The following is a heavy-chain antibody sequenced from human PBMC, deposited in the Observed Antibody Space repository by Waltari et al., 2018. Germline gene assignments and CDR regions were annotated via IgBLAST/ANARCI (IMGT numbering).Heavy chain of an antibody. J-gene: IGHJ3*01. V-gene: IGHV3-30*02. CDR3: VKDGDSFVPGYDAFDV. Sequence: VHLEEFGGGVVQPGGSLTLSCAASGFTFNHFGLHWVRQAPGKGLEWLTFIRHDGNNKYYADSVKGRFIISRDNSKNTLYLQINSLRADDTAIYYCVKDGDSFVPGYDAFDVWGQGTMVTVSS. CDR1: GFTFNHFG. CDR2: IRHDGNNK. D-gene: IGHD4-17*01.